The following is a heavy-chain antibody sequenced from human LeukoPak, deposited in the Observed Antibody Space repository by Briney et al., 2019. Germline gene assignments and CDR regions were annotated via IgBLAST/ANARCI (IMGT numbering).Heavy chain of an antibody. CDR2: ISGSGGST. V-gene: IGHV3-23*01. D-gene: IGHD3-3*01. J-gene: IGHJ4*02. CDR3: AKVRFLEWLYGPYYFDY. CDR1: GFTFSSYA. Sequence: GGSLRLSCAASGFTFSSYAMSWVRQAPGKGLEWVSAISGSGGSTYYADSVKGRFTISRDNSKNMLYLQMNSLRAEDTAVYYCAKVRFLEWLYGPYYFDYWGQGTLVTVSS.